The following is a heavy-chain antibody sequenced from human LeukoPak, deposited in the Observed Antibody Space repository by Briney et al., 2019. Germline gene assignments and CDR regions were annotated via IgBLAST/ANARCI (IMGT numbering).Heavy chain of an antibody. V-gene: IGHV4-39*01. CDR2: IYFSENT. J-gene: IGHJ3*02. D-gene: IGHD1-26*01. CDR3: ARLSVIVGATIAHDAFDI. Sequence: SETLSLTCIVSGGSISSGNFYWGWIRQPPGKGLEWIGSIYFSENTYYNPSLKSRVTISVDTSKNQFSLKLSSVTAADTAVYYCARLSVIVGATIAHDAFDIWGQGTMVTVSS. CDR1: GGSISSGNFY.